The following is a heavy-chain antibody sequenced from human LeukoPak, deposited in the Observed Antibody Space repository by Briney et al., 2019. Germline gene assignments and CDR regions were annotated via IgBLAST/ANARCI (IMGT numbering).Heavy chain of an antibody. V-gene: IGHV1-69*04. CDR2: IIPILGIA. CDR1: GGTFSSYA. CDR3: ARELRSGYYRWIDY. Sequence: GASVKVSCKASGGTFSSYAISWVRQAPGHGLEWMGRIIPILGIANYAQKFQGRVTMTRDTSTSTVYMELSSLRSEDTAVYYCARELRSGYYRWIDYWGQGTLVTVSS. D-gene: IGHD3-3*01. J-gene: IGHJ4*02.